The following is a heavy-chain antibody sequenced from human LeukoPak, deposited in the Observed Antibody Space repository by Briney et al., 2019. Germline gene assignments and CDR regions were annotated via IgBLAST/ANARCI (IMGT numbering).Heavy chain of an antibody. CDR1: GYTFTANY. J-gene: IGHJ3*02. D-gene: IGHD2/OR15-2a*01. CDR2: LNPNSGAT. V-gene: IGHV1-2*02. CDR3: ARYRCKTTSGCEDTDAFDT. Sequence: ASVKDSCKTSGYTFTANYMQWVRQAPGQGLEWMGWLNPNSGATKYAQKFQGRVTMTRDTSVNTAYMELSRLTSDDTAVYYCARYRCKTTSGCEDTDAFDTWGQGSMVTVSS.